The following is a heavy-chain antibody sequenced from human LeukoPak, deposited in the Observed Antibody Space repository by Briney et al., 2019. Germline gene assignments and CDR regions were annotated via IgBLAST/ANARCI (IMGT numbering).Heavy chain of an antibody. J-gene: IGHJ4*02. D-gene: IGHD3-10*01. CDR3: AKGPGDLLPYFDY. Sequence: GGSLRLSCAASGFTFNNYAMNWVRQAPGKGLEWVSHISPSGDSTYYADSVKGRFTISRDNSKNTLYLQMNSLRAEDTAVYYCAKGPGDLLPYFDYWGQGTLVTVST. CDR2: ISPSGDST. CDR1: GFTFNNYA. V-gene: IGHV3-23*01.